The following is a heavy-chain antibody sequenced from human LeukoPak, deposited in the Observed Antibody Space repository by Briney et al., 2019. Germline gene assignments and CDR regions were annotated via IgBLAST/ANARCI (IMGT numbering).Heavy chain of an antibody. D-gene: IGHD3-16*01. V-gene: IGHV4-38-2*02. Sequence: SETLSLTCTVSGYSISSGYYWGWIRQPPGKGLEWIGSIYHSGSTYYNPSLKSRVTISVDTSKNQFSLKLSSVTAADTAVYYCARDLPFPPGERYYYYYMDVWGKGTTVTISS. CDR3: ARDLPFPPGERYYYYYMDV. J-gene: IGHJ6*03. CDR2: IYHSGST. CDR1: GYSISSGYY.